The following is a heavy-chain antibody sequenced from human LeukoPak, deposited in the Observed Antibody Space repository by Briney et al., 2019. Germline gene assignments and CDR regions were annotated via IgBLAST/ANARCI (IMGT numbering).Heavy chain of an antibody. CDR3: ARHLFKEDGDYVAHYGMDV. V-gene: IGHV4-59*08. CDR1: GGSISSYY. Sequence: SETLSLTCTVSGGSISSYYWSWIRQPPGKGLEWIGYIYYSGSTNYNPSLKSRVTISVDTSKNQFSLKLSSVTAADTAVYYCARHLFKEDGDYVAHYGMDVWGQGTTVTVSS. J-gene: IGHJ6*02. D-gene: IGHD4-17*01. CDR2: IYYSGST.